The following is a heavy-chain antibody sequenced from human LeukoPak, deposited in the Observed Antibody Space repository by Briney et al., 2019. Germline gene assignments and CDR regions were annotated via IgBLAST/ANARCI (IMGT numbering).Heavy chain of an antibody. J-gene: IGHJ4*02. CDR3: ARLEYYYDSSEDPYFDY. CDR2: ISTTDTTK. CDR1: GFTFSSYE. D-gene: IGHD3-22*01. V-gene: IGHV3-48*03. Sequence: GGSLRLSCATSGFTFSSYEWNWVRQPPGKGLEWLSYISTTDTTKYYADSVKGRFTISRDNAKNSLYLQMNSLRAEDTAVYYCARLEYYYDSSEDPYFDYWGQGILVTVSS.